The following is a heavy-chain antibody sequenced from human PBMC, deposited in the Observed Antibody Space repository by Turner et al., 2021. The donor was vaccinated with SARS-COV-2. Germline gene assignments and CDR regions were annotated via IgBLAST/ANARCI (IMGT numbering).Heavy chain of an antibody. J-gene: IGHJ5*02. V-gene: IGHV4-39*01. CDR1: GGSISSSPYY. CDR3: ARRSEGDYGSGSHWFDP. Sequence: QPPPQDSRPGPCNSSEAQSLTCTVSGGSISSSPYYRGWIRQPPGKGLEWIGSIYYSGSTYYKPSRKSRVTISVDTSKNQFSLKLSSVTAADTAVYYCARRSEGDYGSGSHWFDPWGQGTLVTVSS. CDR2: IYYSGST. D-gene: IGHD3-10*01.